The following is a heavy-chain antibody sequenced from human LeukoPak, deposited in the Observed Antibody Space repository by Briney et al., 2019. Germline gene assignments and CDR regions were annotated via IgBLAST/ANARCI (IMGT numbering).Heavy chain of an antibody. Sequence: SETLSLTCTVAGGSISSDDYYWSWIRQPPGKGLECIGYIYFGGTTYYNPSLKSRVTISIDTSKNRFSLKLSSVTAADRAVYYCARHRKNSGSYWPRCDYWGQGILVTVSS. CDR1: GGSISSDDYY. CDR3: ARHRKNSGSYWPRCDY. CDR2: IYFGGTT. V-gene: IGHV4-30-4*01. J-gene: IGHJ4*02. D-gene: IGHD1-26*01.